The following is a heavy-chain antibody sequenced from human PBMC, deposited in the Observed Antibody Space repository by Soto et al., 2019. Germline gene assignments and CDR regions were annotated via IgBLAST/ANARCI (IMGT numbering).Heavy chain of an antibody. J-gene: IGHJ4*02. V-gene: IGHV3-33*01. Sequence: QVQLVESGGGVVQPGRSLRLSCAASGFTFSSYGMHWVRQAPGKGLEWVAVIRYDGSNKYYADSVKGRFTISRDNSKNTRYLQMNSLRAEDSAVYYCARHATLGSVYFDYCGQGNLVTFSS. CDR3: ARHATLGSVYFDY. CDR2: IRYDGSNK. D-gene: IGHD3-10*01. CDR1: GFTFSSYG.